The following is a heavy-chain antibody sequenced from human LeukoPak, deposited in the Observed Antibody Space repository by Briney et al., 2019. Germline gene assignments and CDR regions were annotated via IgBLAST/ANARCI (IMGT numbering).Heavy chain of an antibody. V-gene: IGHV3-74*01. CDR3: ARVDPRTGYSSGWYEGIYYGMDV. CDR1: GSTFNTYS. J-gene: IGHJ6*02. Sequence: GGSLRLSCEASGSTFNTYSLSWVRQAPGKGLVWVSRINSDGSSTSYADSVKGRFTISRDNAKNTLYLQMNSLRAEDTAVYYCARVDPRTGYSSGWYEGIYYGMDVWAKGPRSPSP. CDR2: INSDGSST. D-gene: IGHD6-19*01.